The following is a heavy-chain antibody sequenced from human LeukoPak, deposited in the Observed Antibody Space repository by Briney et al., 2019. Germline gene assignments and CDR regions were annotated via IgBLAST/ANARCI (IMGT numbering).Heavy chain of an antibody. CDR3: ARQPGGCSSTSCYHFDY. J-gene: IGHJ4*02. V-gene: IGHV4-4*09. CDR2: IYTSGST. D-gene: IGHD2-2*01. CDR1: GGSISSYY. Sequence: SETLSLTCTVSGGSISSYYWSWIRQPPGKGLEWIGYIYTSGSTNYNPSLKSRVTISVDTSKNQFSLKLSSVTAADTAVYYCARQPGGCSSTSCYHFDYWGQGTLVTVSS.